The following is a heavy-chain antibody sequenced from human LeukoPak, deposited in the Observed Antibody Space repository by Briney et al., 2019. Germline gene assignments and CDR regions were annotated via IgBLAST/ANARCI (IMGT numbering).Heavy chain of an antibody. J-gene: IGHJ6*02. CDR3: ARTLGYYDILTGFDWYGMDV. CDR1: GFTFSSYS. CDR2: ISSSSSYI. Sequence: GGSLRLSCAASGFTFSSYSMNWVRQAPGKGLEWVSSISSSSSYIYYADSGKGRFTIARDNAKNSLYLQMNSLRAEDTAVYYCARTLGYYDILTGFDWYGMDVWGQGTTVTVSS. D-gene: IGHD3-9*01. V-gene: IGHV3-21*01.